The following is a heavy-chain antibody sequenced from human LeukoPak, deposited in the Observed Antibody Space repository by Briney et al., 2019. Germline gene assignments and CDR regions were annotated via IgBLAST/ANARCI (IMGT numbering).Heavy chain of an antibody. CDR1: GGSISSGSYY. CDR2: IYTTGST. V-gene: IGHV4-61*02. CDR3: AREGNYYDSSGYYLPDAFDI. D-gene: IGHD3-22*01. J-gene: IGHJ3*02. Sequence: SQTLSLTCTGSGGSISSGSYYWRWLRQPAGKGLEWIGRIYTTGSTNYNPSRKSRVTISVDTSKNQFSLKLGSVTAADTAVYYCAREGNYYDSSGYYLPDAFDIWGQGTMVTVSS.